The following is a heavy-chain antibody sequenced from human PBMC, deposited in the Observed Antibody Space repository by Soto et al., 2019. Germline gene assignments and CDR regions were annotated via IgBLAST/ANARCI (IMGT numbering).Heavy chain of an antibody. CDR1: GFTFSTYA. V-gene: IGHV3-23*01. D-gene: IGHD6-19*01. J-gene: IGHJ4*02. Sequence: EVQLLESGGGSVQPGGSLRLSCAASGFTFSTYAMGWVRQAPGKGLEWVAGISGSGNSTYYADSVKGRFTIARNNSKNALYLQMSSQRAEYTALYYCAKARNSSGHYYFDYWGQGTLITISS. CDR3: AKARNSSGHYYFDY. CDR2: ISGSGNST.